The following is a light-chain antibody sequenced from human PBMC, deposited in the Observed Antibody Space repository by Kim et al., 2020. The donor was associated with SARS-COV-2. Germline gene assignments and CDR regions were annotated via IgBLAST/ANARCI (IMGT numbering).Light chain of an antibody. CDR3: NSRDSSGNHLV. CDR2: GKN. J-gene: IGLJ2*01. CDR1: SLRSYY. V-gene: IGLV3-19*01. Sequence: ALGQTVRITCQGDSLRSYYASWYQHKPGQAPVLVIYGKNNRPSGIPDRFSGSSSGNTASLTITGAQAEDEADYYCNSRDSSGNHLVFGRGTKLTVL.